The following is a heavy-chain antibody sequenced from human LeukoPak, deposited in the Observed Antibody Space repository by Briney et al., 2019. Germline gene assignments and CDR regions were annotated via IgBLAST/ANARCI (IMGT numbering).Heavy chain of an antibody. CDR3: AIDTLGP. D-gene: IGHD7-27*01. J-gene: IGHJ4*02. CDR2: INSDGSST. CDR1: GFTFNSYW. V-gene: IGHV3-74*01. Sequence: PGGSLRLSCAASGFTFNSYWMHWVRQAPGKGPVRVSRINSDGSSTNYADSVKGRFTISRDNAKNTLYLQMNSLRAEDTAVYYCAIDTLGPWGQGTLVTVSS.